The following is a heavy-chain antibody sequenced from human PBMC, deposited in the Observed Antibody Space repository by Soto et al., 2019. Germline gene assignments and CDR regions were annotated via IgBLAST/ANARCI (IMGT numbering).Heavy chain of an antibody. CDR1: GFTFSSYW. CDR2: IKEDGSET. V-gene: IGHV3-7*05. D-gene: IGHD2-15*01. CDR3: ARLVAAGGVDQFDY. Sequence: EVQLVESGGGLVQTGGSLRLSCAASGFTFSSYWMTWVRQAPGKGPEWLANIKEDGSETYHVDSVKGRFTISRDNAKKSLYLQMNSLRADDPAVYYCARLVAAGGVDQFDYWGQGTLVTVSS. J-gene: IGHJ4*02.